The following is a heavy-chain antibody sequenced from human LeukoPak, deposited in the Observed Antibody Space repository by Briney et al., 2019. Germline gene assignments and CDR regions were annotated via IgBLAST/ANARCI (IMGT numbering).Heavy chain of an antibody. CDR2: IIPIFGTA. CDR1: GGTFGSYA. V-gene: IGHV1-69*05. Sequence: RGASVKVSCKASGGTFGSYAISWVRQAPGQGLEWMGGIIPIFGTANYAQKFQGRVTITTDESTSTAYMELSSLRSEDTAVYYCARNRNCSSTSCYSFDAFDIWGQGTMVTVSS. D-gene: IGHD2-2*02. J-gene: IGHJ3*02. CDR3: ARNRNCSSTSCYSFDAFDI.